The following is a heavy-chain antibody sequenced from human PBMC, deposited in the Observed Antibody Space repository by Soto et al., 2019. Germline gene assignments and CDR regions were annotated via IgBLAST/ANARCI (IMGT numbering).Heavy chain of an antibody. CDR3: ARKRWGYYYASSCYYSS. V-gene: IGHV1-69*01. D-gene: IGHD3-22*01. Sequence: QVQLVQSGAEVKKPGSSVKVSCKASGGTFSSYAISWVRQAPGQGLEWMGGIIPILGTANYAQKFQGRVTITADESTSTAYLELSSLRSEDTAVYYCARKRWGYYYASSCYYSSWGQGTLVTVSS. CDR1: GGTFSSYA. J-gene: IGHJ5*02. CDR2: IIPILGTA.